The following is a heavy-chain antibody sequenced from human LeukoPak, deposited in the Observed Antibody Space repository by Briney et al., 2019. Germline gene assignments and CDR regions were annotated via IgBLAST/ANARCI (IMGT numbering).Heavy chain of an antibody. CDR2: IYYSGST. CDR1: GGSISSYY. J-gene: IGHJ6*02. CDR3: ARHFDWYSEGGYYYGMDV. D-gene: IGHD3-9*01. V-gene: IGHV4-59*01. Sequence: PSETLSLTCTVSGGSISSYYWSWIRQPPGKGLEWIGYIYYSGSTNYNPSLKSRVTISVDTSKNQFSLKLSSVTAADTAVYYCARHFDWYSEGGYYYGMDVWGQGTTVTVSS.